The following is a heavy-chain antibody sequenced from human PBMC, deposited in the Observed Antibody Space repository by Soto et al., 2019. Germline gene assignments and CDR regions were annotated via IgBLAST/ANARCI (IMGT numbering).Heavy chain of an antibody. Sequence: SLRLSCAASGVTFSSYSMNWVRQAPGKGLEWVSSISSSSSYIYYADSVKGRFTISRDNSKNTLYLQMNSLRAEDTAVYYCARELNTVTTRDAFDIWGQGTMVTVSS. CDR2: ISSSSSYI. V-gene: IGHV3-21*01. CDR3: ARELNTVTTRDAFDI. D-gene: IGHD4-17*01. CDR1: GVTFSSYS. J-gene: IGHJ3*02.